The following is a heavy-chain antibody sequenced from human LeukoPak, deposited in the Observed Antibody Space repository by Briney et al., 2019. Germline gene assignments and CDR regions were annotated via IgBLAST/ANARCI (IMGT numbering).Heavy chain of an antibody. D-gene: IGHD6-6*01. Sequence: GGSLRLSCAASGFTFSSFWMHWVRQAPGKGLVWVSHINSDGTSTNYADSVKGRFTISRDNAKNTLYLQMNSLRAEDTAVYYCARTGIVARPTAWFDPWGQGTLVTVSS. CDR3: ARTGIVARPTAWFDP. CDR2: INSDGTST. CDR1: GFTFSSFW. V-gene: IGHV3-74*01. J-gene: IGHJ5*02.